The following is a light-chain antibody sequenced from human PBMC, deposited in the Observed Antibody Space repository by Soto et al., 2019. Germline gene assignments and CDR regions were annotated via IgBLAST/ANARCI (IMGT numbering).Light chain of an antibody. CDR1: QSISSD. J-gene: IGKJ1*01. CDR3: QQGRKCET. V-gene: IGKV3-15*01. Sequence: EIVMTQSPATLSVSPGERATLSCRASQSISSDVAWYQQKPGQAPRLLIYGASTTATGIPARFSGSGSGTDFTLTISSLDPEDFAVYYCQQGRKCETFGQGTKVDIK. CDR2: GAS.